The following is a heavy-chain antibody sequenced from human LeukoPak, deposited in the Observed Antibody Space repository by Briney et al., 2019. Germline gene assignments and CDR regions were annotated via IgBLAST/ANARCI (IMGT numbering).Heavy chain of an antibody. D-gene: IGHD3-22*01. J-gene: IGHJ4*02. CDR3: ARDATHGPDSSGYYSDY. CDR1: GFTFSSYW. Sequence: GGSLRLSCAASGFTFSSYWMSWVRQAPGKGLEWVANIKQDGSEKYYVDSVKGRLTISRDNAKNSLYLQMNSLRAEDTAVYYCARDATHGPDSSGYYSDYWGQGTLVTVSS. CDR2: IKQDGSEK. V-gene: IGHV3-7*01.